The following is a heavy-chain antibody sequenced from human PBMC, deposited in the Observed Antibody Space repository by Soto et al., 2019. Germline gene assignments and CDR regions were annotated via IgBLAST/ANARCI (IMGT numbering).Heavy chain of an antibody. J-gene: IGHJ6*02. V-gene: IGHV3-49*04. CDR1: GFTFGDYA. Sequence: GSLRLSCTASGFTFGDYAMSWVRQAPGKGLEWVGFIRSKAYGGTTEYAASVKGRFTISRDDSKSIAYLQMNSLKTEDTAVYYCTREGTYGSGSYYKGNYYYYGMDVWGQGTTVTVSS. CDR3: TREGTYGSGSYYKGNYYYYGMDV. CDR2: IRSKAYGGTT. D-gene: IGHD3-10*01.